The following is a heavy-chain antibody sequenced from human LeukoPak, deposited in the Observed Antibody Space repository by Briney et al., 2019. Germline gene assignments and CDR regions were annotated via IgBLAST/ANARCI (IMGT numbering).Heavy chain of an antibody. V-gene: IGHV3-21*01. CDR3: ARDSGSYSSGLKGGQEDSSWFDP. D-gene: IGHD1-26*01. CDR2: ISSSSSYI. Sequence: GGSLRLSCAASGFTFSSYSMNWVRQAPGKGLEWVSSISSSSSYIYYADSVKGRFTISRDNAKNSLYLQMNSLRAEDTAVYYCARDSGSYSSGLKGGQEDSSWFDPWGQGTLVTVSS. J-gene: IGHJ5*02. CDR1: GFTFSSYS.